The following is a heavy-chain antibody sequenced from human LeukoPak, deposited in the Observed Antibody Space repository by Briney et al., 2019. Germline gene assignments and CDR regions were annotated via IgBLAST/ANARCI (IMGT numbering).Heavy chain of an antibody. Sequence: ASVKVSCKASGYTFTSYDLNWVRQATGQGLEWMGWMNPNSGNTGYAQKFQGRVTMTRNTSISTAYMELSSLRSEDTAVYYCARGLGRMATMDWFDPWGQGTLVTVSS. D-gene: IGHD5-24*01. CDR1: GYTFTSYD. V-gene: IGHV1-8*01. J-gene: IGHJ5*02. CDR2: MNPNSGNT. CDR3: ARGLGRMATMDWFDP.